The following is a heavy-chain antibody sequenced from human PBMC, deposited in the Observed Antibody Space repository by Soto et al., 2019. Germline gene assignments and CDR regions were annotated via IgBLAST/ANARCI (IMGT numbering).Heavy chain of an antibody. V-gene: IGHV4-59*01. CDR1: GGSISSYF. D-gene: IGHD3-3*01. CDR3: ATRITVFGLLIPPFDP. CDR2: VYYTGTT. Sequence: PSETLSLTCTASGGSISSYFYIWVRQPPGKGLEWNGSVYYTGTTDYNPSLKSRVTISVDTSKTQFSLRLSSVTAADTAIYYCATRITVFGLLIPPFDPWGQGTQVTVSS. J-gene: IGHJ5*02.